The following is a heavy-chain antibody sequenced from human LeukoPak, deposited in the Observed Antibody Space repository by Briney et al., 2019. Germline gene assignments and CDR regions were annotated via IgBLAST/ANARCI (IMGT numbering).Heavy chain of an antibody. V-gene: IGHV3-11*04. CDR2: ISSSGSTI. Sequence: GGSLRLSCAASGFTFSDYYMSWIRQAPGKGLEWVSYISSSGSTIYYADSVKGRFTISRDNAKNSLYLQMNSLRAEDTAVYYCARDKSPFDPLEWLTPDYWGQGTLVTVSS. CDR1: GFTFSDYY. CDR3: ARDKSPFDPLEWLTPDY. J-gene: IGHJ4*02. D-gene: IGHD3-3*01.